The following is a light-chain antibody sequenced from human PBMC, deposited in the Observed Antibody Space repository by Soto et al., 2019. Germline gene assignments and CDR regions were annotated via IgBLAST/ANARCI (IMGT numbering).Light chain of an antibody. CDR1: QNLLHSNGYNY. V-gene: IGKV2-28*01. Sequence: DIVMTQSPLSLPVTPGDPASISCRSSQNLLHSNGYNYLDWYLQKPGQSPQLLIYLGSNRASGVPDRFSGSGSGTDFTLKISRVEAEDVGVYYCMQALQTPPTFGQGTKVEIK. J-gene: IGKJ1*01. CDR2: LGS. CDR3: MQALQTPPT.